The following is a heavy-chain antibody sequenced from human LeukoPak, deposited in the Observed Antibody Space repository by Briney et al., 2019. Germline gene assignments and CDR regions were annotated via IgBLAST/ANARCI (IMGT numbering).Heavy chain of an antibody. D-gene: IGHD3-9*01. Sequence: GGSLTLSCPASGFTFSSYGMHWVGQAPGKGREGVGFIRYDGSKKYYADSVKGRFTISRDNSKNTLYLQMNSLRAEDTAVYYCAKAAYYDILTGSGVFDYWGQGTLVTVSS. CDR3: AKAAYYDILTGSGVFDY. J-gene: IGHJ4*02. CDR2: IRYDGSKK. CDR1: GFTFSSYG. V-gene: IGHV3-30*02.